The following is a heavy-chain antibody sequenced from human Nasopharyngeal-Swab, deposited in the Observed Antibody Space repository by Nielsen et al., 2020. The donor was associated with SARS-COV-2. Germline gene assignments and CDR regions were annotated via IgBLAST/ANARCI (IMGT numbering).Heavy chain of an antibody. V-gene: IGHV3-53*01. J-gene: IGHJ3*02. D-gene: IGHD3-9*01. CDR2: IYSGGST. CDR3: ARVSYAILTGYYAAFDI. CDR1: GFTFSSYA. Sequence: GGSLRLSCAASGFTFSSYAMSWVRQAPGKGLEWVSAIYSGGSTYYADSVKGRFTISRDHSKNTLYLQMNSLRAEDTAVYYCARVSYAILTGYYAAFDIWGQGTMVTVSS.